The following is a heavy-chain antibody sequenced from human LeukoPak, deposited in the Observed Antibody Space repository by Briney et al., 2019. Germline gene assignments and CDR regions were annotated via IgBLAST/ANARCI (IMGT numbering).Heavy chain of an antibody. Sequence: PGGSLRLSCAASGFTFSSYGMSWVRQAPGKGLEWVSAISGSGGSTYYADSVKGRFTISRDNSKNTLYLQMNSLRAEDTAVYFCAKGSKAVLFTRDHYMDVWGKGTTVTISS. CDR1: GFTFSSYG. CDR3: AKGSKAVLFTRDHYMDV. J-gene: IGHJ6*03. CDR2: ISGSGGST. V-gene: IGHV3-23*01. D-gene: IGHD6-19*01.